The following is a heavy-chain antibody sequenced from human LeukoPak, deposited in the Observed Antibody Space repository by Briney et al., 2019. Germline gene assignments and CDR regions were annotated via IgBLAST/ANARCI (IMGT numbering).Heavy chain of an antibody. D-gene: IGHD1-26*01. J-gene: IGHJ6*02. CDR3: AKEDEWDPQKHSYSGMDV. CDR2: ISGSGAGT. V-gene: IGHV3-23*01. CDR1: GFTFSSYA. Sequence: PGGSLRLSCAASGFTFSSYAMSWVRQAPGKGLEWVSVISGSGAGTYYADSVKGRFTISRDNSKDTLYLQMNSLRAEDTAVYYCAKEDEWDPQKHSYSGMDVWGQGTTVTVSS.